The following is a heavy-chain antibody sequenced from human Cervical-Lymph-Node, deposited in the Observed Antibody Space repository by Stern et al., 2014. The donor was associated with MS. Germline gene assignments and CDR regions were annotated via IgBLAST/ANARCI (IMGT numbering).Heavy chain of an antibody. Sequence: VQLEESGAEVKKPGASVKVSCKASGYTFTGYYMHWVRQAPGQGLEWMGRINPNSGGPNYAQKFQGRVTMTRDTSISTAYMELSRLRSDDTAVYYCARGKITMVRGGTFDYWGQGTLVTVSS. V-gene: IGHV1-2*06. D-gene: IGHD3-10*01. J-gene: IGHJ4*02. CDR2: INPNSGGP. CDR1: GYTFTGYY. CDR3: ARGKITMVRGGTFDY.